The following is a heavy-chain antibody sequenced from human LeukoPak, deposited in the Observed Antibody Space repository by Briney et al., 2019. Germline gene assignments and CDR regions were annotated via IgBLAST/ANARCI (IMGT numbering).Heavy chain of an antibody. CDR2: IYSGGST. CDR3: ARDPTTRGAGVDY. CDR1: GFTVSSNY. V-gene: IGHV3-66*01. J-gene: IGHJ4*02. Sequence: GGSLRLSCAASGFTVSSNYMSWVRQAPGKGLEWDSVIYSGGSTYYADSVKGRFTISRDNSKNTLYLQMNSLRAEDTAVYYCARDPTTRGAGVDYWGQGTLVTVSS. D-gene: IGHD4-17*01.